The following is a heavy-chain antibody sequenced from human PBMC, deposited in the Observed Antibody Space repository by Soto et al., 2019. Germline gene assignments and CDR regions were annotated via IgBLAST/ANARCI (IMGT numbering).Heavy chain of an antibody. D-gene: IGHD5-12*01. CDR3: ARKMATFGY. Sequence: SETLSLTCTVSGGSISSYYWSWIRQPPGKGLEWIGYIYYSGSTNYNPSLKSRVTISVDTSKNQFSLKLSSVTAADTAVYYCARKMATFGYWGQGTLVTVSS. CDR2: IYYSGST. CDR1: GGSISSYY. J-gene: IGHJ4*02. V-gene: IGHV4-59*01.